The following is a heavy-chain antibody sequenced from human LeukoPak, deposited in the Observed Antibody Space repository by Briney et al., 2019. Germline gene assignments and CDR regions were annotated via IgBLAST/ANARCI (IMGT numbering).Heavy chain of an antibody. V-gene: IGHV4-39*07. Sequence: SETLPLTCTVSGGSISSSSYYWGWIRQPPGKGLEWIGSIYYSGSTYYNPSLKSRVTISVDTSKNQFSLKLSSVTAADTAVYYCARERYSGTFLDYWGQGTLVTVSS. CDR1: GGSISSSSYY. D-gene: IGHD1-26*01. J-gene: IGHJ4*02. CDR2: IYYSGST. CDR3: ARERYSGTFLDY.